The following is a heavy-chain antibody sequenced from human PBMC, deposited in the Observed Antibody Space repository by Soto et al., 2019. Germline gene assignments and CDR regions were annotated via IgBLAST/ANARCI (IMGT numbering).Heavy chain of an antibody. V-gene: IGHV1-69*13. D-gene: IGHD3-22*01. CDR1: GGTFSSYA. CDR3: ARGEYYYDSSGYFMPVYFDL. J-gene: IGHJ2*01. CDR2: IIPIFGTA. Sequence: GASVKVSCKASGGTFSSYAISWVRQAPGQGLEWMGGIIPIFGTANYAQKFQGRVTITADESTSTAYMELSSLRSEDTAVYYCARGEYYYDSSGYFMPVYFDLWGRGTLVTVSS.